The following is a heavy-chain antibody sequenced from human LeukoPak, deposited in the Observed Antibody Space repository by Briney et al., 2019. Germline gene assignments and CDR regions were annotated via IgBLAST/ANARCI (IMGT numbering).Heavy chain of an antibody. CDR1: GYTFTGYY. CDR3: ARSVAQWLQLPSAFDI. V-gene: IGHV1-2*02. Sequence: ASVKVSCKASGYTFTGYYMHWVRQAPGQGLEWMGWINPNSGGTNHVQKFQGRVTMTRDTSISTAYMELSRLRSDDTAVYYCARSVAQWLQLPSAFDIWGQGTMVTVSS. J-gene: IGHJ3*02. CDR2: INPNSGGT. D-gene: IGHD5-24*01.